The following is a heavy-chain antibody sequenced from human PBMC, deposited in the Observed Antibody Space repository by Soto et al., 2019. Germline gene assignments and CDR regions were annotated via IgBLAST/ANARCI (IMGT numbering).Heavy chain of an antibody. CDR3: ERSPAGNCLPSFDF. V-gene: IGHV5-51*01. CDR1: GNSFSTYW. J-gene: IGHJ4*02. CDR2: IYPGDSEI. D-gene: IGHD2-21*01. Sequence: PVGSLKISCQASGNSFSTYWIAWVRQTPGRGLEGMGIIYPGDSEIKYSPSFDGQVTFSVDKSTSTAYLQWIGLKTSDNGMYFCERSPAGNCLPSFDFWGQGSLVTVSS.